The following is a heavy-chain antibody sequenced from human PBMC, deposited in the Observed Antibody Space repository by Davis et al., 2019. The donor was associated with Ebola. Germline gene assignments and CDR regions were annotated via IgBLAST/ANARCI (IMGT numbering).Heavy chain of an antibody. CDR2: IYYSGST. Sequence: MPSETLSLTCTVSGGSISSYYWSWIRQPPGKGLEWIGYIYYSGSTNYNPSLKSRVTISVDTSKNQFSLKLSSVTAADTAVYYCARGPGARLKAATRYYYYGMDVWGQGTTVTVSS. CDR3: ARGPGARLKAATRYYYYGMDV. CDR1: GGSISSYY. V-gene: IGHV4-59*12. D-gene: IGHD2-15*01. J-gene: IGHJ6*02.